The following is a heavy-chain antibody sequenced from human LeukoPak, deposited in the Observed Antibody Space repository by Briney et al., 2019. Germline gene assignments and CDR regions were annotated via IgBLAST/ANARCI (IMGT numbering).Heavy chain of an antibody. V-gene: IGHV3-23*01. J-gene: IGHJ4*02. Sequence: GGSLRLSCAASGFTFSSYSMNWVRQAPGKGLEWVSAISGSGGSTYYADSVKGRFTISRDNSKNTLYLQMNSLRAEDTAVYYCAKGVDGYSRLFDYWGQGTLVTVSS. CDR1: GFTFSSYS. D-gene: IGHD5-24*01. CDR2: ISGSGGST. CDR3: AKGVDGYSRLFDY.